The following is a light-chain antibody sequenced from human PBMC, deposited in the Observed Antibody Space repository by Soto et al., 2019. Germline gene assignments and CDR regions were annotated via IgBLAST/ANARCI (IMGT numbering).Light chain of an antibody. Sequence: EIVMTQSPATLSVSPGERATLSCRASQSISSNLAWYQQKPGQAPRLLIYCASTRATGIPARFSGSGSGTEFTLTISSLQSEDLAVYYCHQYNSWPRTFGQGTKVEIK. J-gene: IGKJ1*01. V-gene: IGKV3-15*01. CDR3: HQYNSWPRT. CDR2: CAS. CDR1: QSISSN.